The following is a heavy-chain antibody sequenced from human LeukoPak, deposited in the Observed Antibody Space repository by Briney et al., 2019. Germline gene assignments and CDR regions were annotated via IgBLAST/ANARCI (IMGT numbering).Heavy chain of an antibody. D-gene: IGHD6-6*01. J-gene: IGHJ4*02. CDR2: ISHDGNNK. Sequence: AGGSLRLSCAASGFPFSDYGMYWVRQAPGKGLEWLAVISHDGNNKYYAESVKGRIAISRDNSMNTLYLQMNSLRAEDTAVYYCAKVHTPFVEVRLPGFDYWGQGTLVTVSS. CDR3: AKVHTPFVEVRLPGFDY. CDR1: GFPFSDYG. V-gene: IGHV3-30*18.